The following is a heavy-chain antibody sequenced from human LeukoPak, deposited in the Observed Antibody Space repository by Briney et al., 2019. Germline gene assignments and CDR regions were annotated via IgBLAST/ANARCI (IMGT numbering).Heavy chain of an antibody. CDR2: IYHSGST. Sequence: SGTLSLTCAVSSDSIRSNNWWSWVRQPPGKGLEWIGEIYHSGSTNYNPSLKSRVTISADTSKNQLSLKLSSVTAADTAVYYCVRVPFVFYGMEVWGKGTTVSVSS. J-gene: IGHJ6*04. CDR3: VRVPFVFYGMEV. CDR1: SDSIRSNNW. D-gene: IGHD4/OR15-4a*01. V-gene: IGHV4-4*02.